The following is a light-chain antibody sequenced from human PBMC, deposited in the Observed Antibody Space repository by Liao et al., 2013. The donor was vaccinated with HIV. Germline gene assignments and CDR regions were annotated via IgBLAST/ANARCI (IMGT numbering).Light chain of an antibody. CDR3: QVWDSRSDHPT. CDR2: YDS. CDR1: NIGSKS. Sequence: SYVLTQPPSVSVAPGKTARITCGGNNIGSKSVHWYQQKPGQAPVLVIYYDSDRPSGIPERFSGSNSGNTANLTISRVEAGDEADYYCQVWDSRSDHPTFGGGTKLTVL. J-gene: IGLJ3*02. V-gene: IGLV3-21*04.